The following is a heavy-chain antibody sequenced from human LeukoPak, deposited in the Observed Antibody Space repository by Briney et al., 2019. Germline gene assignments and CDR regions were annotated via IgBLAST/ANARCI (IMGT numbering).Heavy chain of an antibody. Sequence: PSETLSLTCTVSGGSISSYYWSWIRQPPGKGLEWIGYIYYSGSTNYNPSLKSRVTISVDTSKNQFSLKLSSVTAVDTAVYYCARILGVVNAFDIWGQGTMVTVSS. CDR1: GGSISSYY. J-gene: IGHJ3*02. CDR2: IYYSGST. V-gene: IGHV4-59*12. D-gene: IGHD3-22*01. CDR3: ARILGVVNAFDI.